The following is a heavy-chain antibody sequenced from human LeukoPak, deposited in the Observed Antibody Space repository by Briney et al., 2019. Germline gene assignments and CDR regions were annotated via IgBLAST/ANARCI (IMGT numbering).Heavy chain of an antibody. CDR2: IIPIFGTA. Sequence: ASVKVSCKASGGTFSSYAISWVRQAPGQGLEWMGGIIPIFGTANYAQKFQGRVTITADESTSTAYMELSSLRSEDTAVYYCARDISYYDSSGYYYVHYYYCMDVWGKGTTVTISS. V-gene: IGHV1-69*13. CDR3: ARDISYYDSSGYYYVHYYYCMDV. J-gene: IGHJ6*03. CDR1: GGTFSSYA. D-gene: IGHD3-22*01.